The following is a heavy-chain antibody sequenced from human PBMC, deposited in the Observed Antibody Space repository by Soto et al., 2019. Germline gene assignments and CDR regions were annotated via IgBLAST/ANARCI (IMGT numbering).Heavy chain of an antibody. V-gene: IGHV6-1*01. CDR1: GDSVSSDITS. D-gene: IGHD3-10*01. J-gene: IGHJ3*01. Sequence: SQTLSLTCAISGDSVSSDITSWNWIRQSPSRGLEWLGRTYYRSKWFHDYAASVKSRITINPDTSKDQFSLELNSMTPEDTAVYYCARGNALDVWGQGTVVTVSS. CDR3: ARGNALDV. CDR2: TYYRSKWFH.